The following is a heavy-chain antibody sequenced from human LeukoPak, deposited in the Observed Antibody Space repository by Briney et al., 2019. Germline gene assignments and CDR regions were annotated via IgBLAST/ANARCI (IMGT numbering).Heavy chain of an antibody. CDR3: AKARGATVNDPVDS. CDR2: ISGSGGST. V-gene: IGHV3-23*01. J-gene: IGHJ4*02. D-gene: IGHD1-26*01. Sequence: GGSLRLSCAASGFTFSSYAMSWVRQAPGKGLEWVSAISGSGGSTYYADSVKGRFTISRDDSKNTLYLQMNSLRVEDTAVYRCAKARGATVNDPVDSWGQGTLVTVSS. CDR1: GFTFSSYA.